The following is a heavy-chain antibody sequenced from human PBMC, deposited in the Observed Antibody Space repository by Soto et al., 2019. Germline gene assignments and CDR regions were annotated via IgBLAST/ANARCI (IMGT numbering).Heavy chain of an antibody. CDR1: GGSISSYY. J-gene: IGHJ4*02. D-gene: IGHD3-22*01. CDR3: ARHHYYDSSGYHPYFDY. CDR2: IYYSGST. V-gene: IGHV4-59*01. Sequence: PSETLSLTCTASGGSISSYYWSWIRQPPGKGLEWIGYIYYSGSTNYNPSLKSRVTISVDTSKNQFSLKLSSVTAADTAVYYCARHHYYDSSGYHPYFDYWGQGTLVTVS.